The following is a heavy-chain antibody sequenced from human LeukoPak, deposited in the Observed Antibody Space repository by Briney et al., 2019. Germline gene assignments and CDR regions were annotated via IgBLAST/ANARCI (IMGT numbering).Heavy chain of an antibody. D-gene: IGHD3-22*01. CDR3: ARESHTMYYYDSSGQPDNWFDP. CDR2: INPNSGGT. CDR1: GYTFTGYY. V-gene: IGHV1-2*02. Sequence: ASVKVSCKASGYTFTGYYMHWVRQAPGQGLEWMGWINPNSGGTNYAQKFQGRVTMTRDTSISTAYMGLSRLRSDDTAVYYCARESHTMYYYDSSGQPDNWFDPWGQGTLVTVSS. J-gene: IGHJ5*02.